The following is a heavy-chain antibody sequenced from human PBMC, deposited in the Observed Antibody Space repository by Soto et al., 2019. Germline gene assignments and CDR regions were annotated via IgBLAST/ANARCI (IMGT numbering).Heavy chain of an antibody. CDR1: GDSVSSNSAA. V-gene: IGHV6-1*01. Sequence: PSQTLSLTCAISGDSVSSNSAAWNWIRQSPSRGLEWLGRTYYRSKWYNDYAVSVKSRITINPDTSKNQFSLQMNSVTPEDTAVYYWARAIYYDSSGYYPYDYYGIDDWGQGTTFTLS. CDR3: ARAIYYDSSGYYPYDYYGIDD. J-gene: IGHJ6*02. D-gene: IGHD3-22*01. CDR2: TYYRSKWYN.